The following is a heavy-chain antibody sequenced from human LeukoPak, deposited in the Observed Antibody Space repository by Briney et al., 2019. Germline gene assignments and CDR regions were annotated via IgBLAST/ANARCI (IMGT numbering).Heavy chain of an antibody. CDR2: IYSGGIT. CDR1: GFSVSSNY. CDR3: ARLDGSGSYPDY. D-gene: IGHD3-10*01. J-gene: IGHJ4*02. Sequence: PGGSLRLSCEASGFSVSSNYMSWVRQAPGKGLEWVSVIYSGGITYYADSVKGRFTISRGNSKNTLYLQMNSLRAEDTAVYYCARLDGSGSYPDYWGQGTLVTVSS. V-gene: IGHV3-66*04.